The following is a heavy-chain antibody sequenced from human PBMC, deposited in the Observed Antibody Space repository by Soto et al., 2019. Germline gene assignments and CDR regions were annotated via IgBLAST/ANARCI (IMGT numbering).Heavy chain of an antibody. D-gene: IGHD5-12*01. CDR1: GYTLTELS. CDR3: ATDPVVATTLTLRFDY. V-gene: IGHV1-24*01. CDR2: FDPEDGET. J-gene: IGHJ4*02. Sequence: ASVKVSCKVSGYTLTELSMHWVRQAPGKGLEWMGGFDPEDGETIYAQKFQGRVTMTEDTSTDTAYMELSSLRSEDTAVYYCATDPVVATTLTLRFDYWGQGTLVTVSS.